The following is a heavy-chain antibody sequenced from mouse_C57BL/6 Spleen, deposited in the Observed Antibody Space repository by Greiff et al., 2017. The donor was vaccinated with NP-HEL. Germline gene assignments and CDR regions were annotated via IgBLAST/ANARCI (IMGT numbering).Heavy chain of an antibody. D-gene: IGHD1-1*01. CDR2: IDPSDSYT. V-gene: IGHV1-69*01. CDR3: ARWDYGSNY. CDR1: GYTFTSYW. J-gene: IGHJ2*01. Sequence: VQLQQPGAELVMPGASVKLSCKASGYTFTSYWMHWVKQRPGQGLEWIGEIDPSDSYTNYNQKFKGKSTLTVDKSSSTAYMQLSSLTSEDSAVYYCARWDYGSNYWGQGTTLTVSS.